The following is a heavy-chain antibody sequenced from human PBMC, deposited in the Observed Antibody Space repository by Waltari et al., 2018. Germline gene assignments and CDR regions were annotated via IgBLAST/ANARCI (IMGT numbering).Heavy chain of an antibody. V-gene: IGHV3-15*01. CDR1: GFSFIYAW. J-gene: IGHJ4*02. CDR2: VKSKTSGGTA. Sequence: ELQVVESGGGSAQPGGSLRLSCTASGFSFIYAWMSWFRQAPGKWLEGVGRVKSKTSGGTADYAAPVEGRFTISRDDSMNTVYLEMSSLKTEDTAIYYCAADAPEVGQGELDSWGQGTLVTVSS. CDR3: AADAPEVGQGELDS. D-gene: IGHD1-26*01.